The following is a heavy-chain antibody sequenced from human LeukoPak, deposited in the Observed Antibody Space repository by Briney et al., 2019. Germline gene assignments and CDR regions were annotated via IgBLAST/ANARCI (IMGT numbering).Heavy chain of an antibody. V-gene: IGHV3-66*01. J-gene: IGHJ4*02. CDR3: ARGCGDYRCFDY. CDR2: IYSGGST. CDR1: GFTVSTNY. D-gene: IGHD4-17*01. Sequence: GGSLRLSCAASGFTVSTNYMSWVRQALGKGLEWVSVIYSGGSTYYADSVKGRFAISRDSSKNTLYLQMNSLRAEDTAVYYCARGCGDYRCFDYWGQGTLVTVSS.